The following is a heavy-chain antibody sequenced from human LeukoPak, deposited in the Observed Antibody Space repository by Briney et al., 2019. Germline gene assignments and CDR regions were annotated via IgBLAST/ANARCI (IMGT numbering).Heavy chain of an antibody. CDR1: GGSISSSSFY. V-gene: IGHV4-39*02. J-gene: IGHJ4*02. CDR2: FFYSGST. D-gene: IGHD3-3*01. CDR3: ATGTYYDFWSGYN. Sequence: SETLSLTCTVSGGSISSSSFYWGWIRQPPGKGLEWIGSFFYSGSTHYNPSLKSRVTISVDTSKNHFSLKLSSVTAADTAVYYCATGTYYDFWSGYNWGQGTVVTVSS.